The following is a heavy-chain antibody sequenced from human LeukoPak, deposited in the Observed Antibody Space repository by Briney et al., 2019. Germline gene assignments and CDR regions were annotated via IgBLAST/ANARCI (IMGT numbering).Heavy chain of an antibody. J-gene: IGHJ3*02. CDR1: GGTFSSYA. D-gene: IGHD3-22*01. CDR2: IIPILGIA. Sequence: SVKVSCKASGGTFSSYAISWVRQAPGQGLEWMGRIIPILGIANYAQKFQGRVTITADKSTSTAYMELSSLRSEDTAVYYCARDGAYYYDSSGYWLDIWGQGTMVTVSS. CDR3: ARDGAYYYDSSGYWLDI. V-gene: IGHV1-69*04.